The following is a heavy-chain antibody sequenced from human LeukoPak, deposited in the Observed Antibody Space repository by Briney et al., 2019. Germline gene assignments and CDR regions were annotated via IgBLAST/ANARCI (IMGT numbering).Heavy chain of an antibody. CDR2: ISSSGSTT. D-gene: IGHD2-15*01. CDR3: ARAGGPPHYYYYYMDV. V-gene: IGHV3-11*04. CDR1: GFTFSDYY. Sequence: GGSLRLSCSASGFTFSDYYMSWIRQAPGKGLEWVSIISSSGSTTFYADSVKGRFTISRDNAQNSLYLQMNSLRVDDTTIYYCARAGGPPHYYYYYMDVWGNGTTVTVSS. J-gene: IGHJ6*03.